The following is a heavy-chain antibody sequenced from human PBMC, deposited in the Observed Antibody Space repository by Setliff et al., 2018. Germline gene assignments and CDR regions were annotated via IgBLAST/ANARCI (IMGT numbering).Heavy chain of an antibody. CDR2: INANSGGT. CDR3: ARVRQGYYDSSGAYYYYGMDV. Sequence: ASVKVSCKASGYTFTSYAMHWVRQAPGQRLEWMGWINANSGGTNYAQKFQGWVTMTRDTSISTAYMELSRLRSDDTAVYYCARVRQGYYDSSGAYYYYGMDVWGQGTTVTVSS. D-gene: IGHD3-22*01. J-gene: IGHJ6*02. V-gene: IGHV1-2*04. CDR1: GYTFTSYA.